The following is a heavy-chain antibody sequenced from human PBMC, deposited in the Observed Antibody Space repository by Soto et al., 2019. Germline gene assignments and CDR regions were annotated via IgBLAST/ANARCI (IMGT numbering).Heavy chain of an antibody. CDR1: GYNFIAYY. Sequence: ASVKVSCKTSGYNFIAYYVHWVRQAPGKELEWVGRIIPIFGTTNYAQNLQGRVTISADKSTLTSYMELHSLTSDDTALYYCARDRTDSGYYTNWLDPWGQGTQVTVSS. CDR2: IIPIFGTT. V-gene: IGHV1-69*06. CDR3: ARDRTDSGYYTNWLDP. J-gene: IGHJ5*02. D-gene: IGHD3-22*01.